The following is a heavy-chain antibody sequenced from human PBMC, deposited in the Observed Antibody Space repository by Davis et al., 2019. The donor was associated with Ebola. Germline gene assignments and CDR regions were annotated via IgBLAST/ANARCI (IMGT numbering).Heavy chain of an antibody. CDR1: GFNFNDYA. CDR3: AKGFGDHEGDIEY. J-gene: IGHJ4*02. CDR2: IGSRSDYI. Sequence: PGGSLRLSCVGSGFNFNDYAMSWVRQAPGKGLAWVSSIGSRSDYIHHADSLKGRFTISRDDAKNSLYLQMNSLRVEDTALYYCAKGFGDHEGDIEYWGQGTLVTVSS. V-gene: IGHV3-21*04. D-gene: IGHD3-16*01.